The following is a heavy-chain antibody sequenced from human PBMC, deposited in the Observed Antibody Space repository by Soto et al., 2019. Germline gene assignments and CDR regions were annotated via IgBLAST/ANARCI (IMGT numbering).Heavy chain of an antibody. CDR3: AKLQGVAAATDKNPFKKRLYYYYGMDV. V-gene: IGHV4-34*01. CDR2: INHSGST. J-gene: IGHJ6*02. Sequence: SETLSLTCAVYGGSFSGHYWTWIRQPPGKGLEWIGEINHSGSTNYNPSLKSRVTISVDTSKNQFSLKLSSVTAADTAVYYCAKLQGVAAATDKNPFKKRLYYYYGMDVWGQGTTVTVSS. CDR1: GGSFSGHY. D-gene: IGHD2-15*01.